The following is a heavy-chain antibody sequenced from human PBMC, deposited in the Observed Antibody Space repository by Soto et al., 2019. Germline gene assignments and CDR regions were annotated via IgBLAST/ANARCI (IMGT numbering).Heavy chain of an antibody. CDR2: TYYRSNWRH. J-gene: IGHJ4*02. CDR3: ARGVAGSGFDL. D-gene: IGHD6-19*01. Sequence: PSQTLSLTCAISGESVSSNTAAWNWIRSSPSRGLEWLGRTYYRSNWRHDYAVSVRSRITVNPDTSKNHFSLQLNSVTPDDTAVYYCARGVAGSGFDLWGPGTLVTVPS. CDR1: GESVSSNTAA. V-gene: IGHV6-1*01.